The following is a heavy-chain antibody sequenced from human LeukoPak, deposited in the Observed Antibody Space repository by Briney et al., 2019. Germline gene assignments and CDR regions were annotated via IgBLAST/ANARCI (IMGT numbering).Heavy chain of an antibody. J-gene: IGHJ4*02. CDR1: AFTFTSFA. CDR2: IGGSGGGT. Sequence: GGSLRLSCAASAFTFTSFAITWVRQAPGQGLEWFSTIGGSGGGTFYADSVKGRFTISRDNSKNTLYLQMNSLRVDDTAVYYCAKGSSSGWYKFDYWGQGTLVTVSS. D-gene: IGHD6-19*01. V-gene: IGHV3-23*01. CDR3: AKGSSSGWYKFDY.